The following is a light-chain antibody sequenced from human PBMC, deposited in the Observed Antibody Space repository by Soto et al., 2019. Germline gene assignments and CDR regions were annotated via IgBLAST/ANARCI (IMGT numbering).Light chain of an antibody. CDR3: QQDYRRPQT. CDR2: GAS. Sequence: SDFSLDPPVPWKAPMLMIYGASSLESGVPLRFSGVGSGADFSLTISSLRSEDFAAYYCQQDYRRPQTFGQGTKVDIK. V-gene: IGKV1-39*01. CDR1: SD. J-gene: IGKJ1*01.